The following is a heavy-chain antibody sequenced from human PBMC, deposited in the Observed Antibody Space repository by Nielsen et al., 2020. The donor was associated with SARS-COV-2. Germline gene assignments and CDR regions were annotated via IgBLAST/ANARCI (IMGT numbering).Heavy chain of an antibody. Sequence: WIRQPPGKGLEWIGEIYHSGSTNYNPSLKSRVTISVDKSKNQFSLKLSSVTAADTAVYYCARDSRLYYDFWTPPTVSYYYGMDVWGQGTTVTVSS. CDR3: ARDSRLYYDFWTPPTVSYYYGMDV. J-gene: IGHJ6*02. D-gene: IGHD3-3*01. V-gene: IGHV4-4*02. CDR2: IYHSGST.